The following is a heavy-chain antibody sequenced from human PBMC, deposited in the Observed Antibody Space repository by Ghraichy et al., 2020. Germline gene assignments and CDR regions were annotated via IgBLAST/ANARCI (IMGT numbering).Heavy chain of an antibody. CDR3: ARDQAPYDYVWGSYRSDAFDI. D-gene: IGHD3-16*02. Sequence: ASVKVSCKASGYTCTSYCISWVRQAPGQGLEWVGWISAYNGNTNYAQKLQGRVTMTTDTSTSTAYMELRSLRSDDTAVYYCARDQAPYDYVWGSYRSDAFDIWGQGTMVTVSS. V-gene: IGHV1-18*01. CDR2: ISAYNGNT. J-gene: IGHJ3*02. CDR1: GYTCTSYC.